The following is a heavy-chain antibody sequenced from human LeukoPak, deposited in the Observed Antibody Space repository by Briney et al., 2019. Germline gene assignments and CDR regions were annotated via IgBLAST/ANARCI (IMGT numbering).Heavy chain of an antibody. CDR2: IVPVVDLV. V-gene: IGHV1-69*04. D-gene: IGHD3-10*01. CDR3: ARDRGSDSGNYQGTLFDP. CDR1: GGTLSSYA. J-gene: IGHJ5*02. Sequence: AASVKVSCKASGGTLSSYAITWVRQAPGQGLEWMGRIVPVVDLVNLAQKFQGRLTITADKSKTTGYMELSRLTYEDTAVYYCARDRGSDSGNYQGTLFDPWGQGTLVTVSS.